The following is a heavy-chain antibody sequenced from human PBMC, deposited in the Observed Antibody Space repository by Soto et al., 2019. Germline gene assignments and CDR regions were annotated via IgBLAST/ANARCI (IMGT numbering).Heavy chain of an antibody. CDR2: SYYSVST. D-gene: IGHD2-2*01. CDR3: ARDPRRPQLPFEY. J-gene: IGHJ4*02. V-gene: IGHV4-30-4*01. CDR1: GGSISSGDYY. Sequence: PAEPRSLTCTVSGGSISSGDYYWSWILHPPGKGREWIGYSYYSVSTYYNPHLQSRVTISGETSKHQFSLKLSSVTAADTAVYYCARDPRRPQLPFEYWGQGNLVNVS.